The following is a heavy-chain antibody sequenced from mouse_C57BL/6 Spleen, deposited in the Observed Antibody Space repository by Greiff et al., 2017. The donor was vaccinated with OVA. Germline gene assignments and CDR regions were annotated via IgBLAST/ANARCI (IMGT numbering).Heavy chain of an antibody. CDR3: TITTGAPYYFDY. V-gene: IGHV1-15*01. CDR1: GYTFTDYE. J-gene: IGHJ2*01. Sequence: VQLQQSGAELVRPGASVTLSCKASGYTFTDYEMHWVKQTPVHGLEWIGAIDPETGGTAYNQKFKGKAILTADKSSSTAYMELRSLTSEDSAVYYCTITTGAPYYFDYWGKGTTLTVSS. D-gene: IGHD1-1*01. CDR2: IDPETGGT.